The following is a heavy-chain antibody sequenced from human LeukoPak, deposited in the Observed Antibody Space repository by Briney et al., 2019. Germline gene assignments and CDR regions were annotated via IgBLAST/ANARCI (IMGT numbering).Heavy chain of an antibody. CDR3: ARGYCSGGICYFDY. CDR1: GFTFSSYA. V-gene: IGHV3-21*01. CDR2: ISSSTSYI. Sequence: GGSLRLSCAASGFTFSSYAMNWVRQAPGEGLEWVLSISSSTSYIYYADSVKGRFTISRDNSKNTLYLQMDSLRAEDTAVYYCARGYCSGGICYFDYWGQGTPVTVSS. D-gene: IGHD2-15*01. J-gene: IGHJ4*02.